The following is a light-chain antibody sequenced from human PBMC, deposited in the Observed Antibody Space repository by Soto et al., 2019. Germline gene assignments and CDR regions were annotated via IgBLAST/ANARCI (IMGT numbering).Light chain of an antibody. CDR2: DAS. V-gene: IGKV1-5*01. CDR1: QSISSW. CDR3: QQYENYWT. Sequence: DIQMTQSPSTLSATAGDRVTITCRAIQSISSWLAWYQHKPGKAPKLLIYDASNLDSGVPSRFSGSGSGTEFSLTISNLQPDDCATYYCQQYENYWTFGQGNRVEIK. J-gene: IGKJ1*01.